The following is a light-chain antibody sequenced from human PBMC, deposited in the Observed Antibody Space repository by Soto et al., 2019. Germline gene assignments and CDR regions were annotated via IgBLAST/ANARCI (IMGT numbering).Light chain of an antibody. J-gene: IGKJ5*01. V-gene: IGKV3-11*01. CDR3: QQHGDAPIT. CDR2: EAS. Sequence: MVLTQSPATLYLSPRERATLSCTARQFINTYVAWYQHRPGQGHRLLIYEASKRATGIAARFSGSGSGTDFALTISSLAADGGEVYYCQQHGDAPITCGQGTRLEIK. CDR1: QFINTY.